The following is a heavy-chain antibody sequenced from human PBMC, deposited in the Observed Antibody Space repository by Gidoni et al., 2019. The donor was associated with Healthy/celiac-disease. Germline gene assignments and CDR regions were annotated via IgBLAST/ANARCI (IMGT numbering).Heavy chain of an antibody. CDR3: ARSRGYSYGHFDY. V-gene: IGHV4-34*01. CDR2: INHSGST. CDR1: GGSFSGYY. D-gene: IGHD5-18*01. Sequence: QVQLQQWGAGLLTPSETLSLTCAVYGGSFSGYYWSWIRQPPGKGLEWIGEINHSGSTNYNPSLKSRVTISVDTSKNQFSLKLSSVTAADTAVYYCARSRGYSYGHFDYWGQGTLVTVSS. J-gene: IGHJ4*02.